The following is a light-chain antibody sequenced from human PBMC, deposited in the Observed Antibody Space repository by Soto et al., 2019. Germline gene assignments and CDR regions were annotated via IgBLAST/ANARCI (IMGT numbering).Light chain of an antibody. V-gene: IGKV1-5*03. J-gene: IGKJ1*01. CDR2: LAS. CDR3: QQYGSYSRT. Sequence: DIQMNQSPSTLSAFVGDRVTITCRASQSISTSLAWYQQKPGKAPKLLIYLASTLQSGVPTRFSGSGSATEFTLSINSLQPDDFATYYCQQYGSYSRTFGQGTKV. CDR1: QSISTS.